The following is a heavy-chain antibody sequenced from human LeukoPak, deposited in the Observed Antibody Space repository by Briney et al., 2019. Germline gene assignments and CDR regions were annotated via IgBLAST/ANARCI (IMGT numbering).Heavy chain of an antibody. CDR3: ARANTAYGLHYMDV. V-gene: IGHV4-38-2*01. CDR1: GYSISSGYY. Sequence: PSETLSLTCAVSGYSISSGYYWSWIRQPPGKGLEWIGTIYHSGSTYYTPSLTSRVTISVDTSKNQFSLKLSSVTAADTAIYYCARANTAYGLHYMDVWGKGTTVTVSS. CDR2: IYHSGST. J-gene: IGHJ6*03. D-gene: IGHD2-21*02.